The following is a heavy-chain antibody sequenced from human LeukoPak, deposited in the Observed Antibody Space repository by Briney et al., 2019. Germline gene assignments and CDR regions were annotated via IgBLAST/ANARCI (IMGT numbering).Heavy chain of an antibody. Sequence: VASVKVSCKASGYTFTSYDINWVRQATGQGLEWMGWMNPNSGNTGYAQKFQGRVTMTSNTSISTAYMELSSLRSEDTAVYYCARQPISGYYYGMDVWGQGTTVTVSS. CDR2: MNPNSGNT. J-gene: IGHJ6*02. D-gene: IGHD3-3*01. CDR1: GYTFTSYD. CDR3: ARQPISGYYYGMDV. V-gene: IGHV1-8*01.